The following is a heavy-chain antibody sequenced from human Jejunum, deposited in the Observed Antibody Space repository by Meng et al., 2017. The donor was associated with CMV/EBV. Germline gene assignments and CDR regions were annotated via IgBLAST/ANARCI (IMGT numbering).Heavy chain of an antibody. V-gene: IGHV3-30*02. CDR3: AKDVGY. D-gene: IGHD1-26*01. J-gene: IGHJ4*02. Sequence: VHLVESGGGVVQPGGSLRLSCAASGFTFSNYGIHWVRQAPGKGLEWVAFIEHDGSNKYYADSVKGRFTISRDNSKNTLYLQMNSLRVEDTAVYYCAKDVGYWGQGTLVTVSS. CDR2: IEHDGSNK. CDR1: GFTFSNYG.